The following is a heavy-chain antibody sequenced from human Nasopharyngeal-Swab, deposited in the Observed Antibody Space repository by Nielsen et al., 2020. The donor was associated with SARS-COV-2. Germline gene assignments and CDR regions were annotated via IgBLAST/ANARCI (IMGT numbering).Heavy chain of an antibody. D-gene: IGHD3-16*01. CDR1: GGTFSIHA. CDR3: VKDLRGRYGFES. V-gene: IGHV3-64D*06. CDR2: INDYEDRL. Sequence: GGSLPLSCSASGGTFSIHAMHWVRQAPGKGLEYVSTINDYEDRLYYADSVKGRFTISRDNSKNTLYLQMSSLRPEDTAVCWCVKDLRGRYGFESWGQGTMVTVSS. J-gene: IGHJ3*02.